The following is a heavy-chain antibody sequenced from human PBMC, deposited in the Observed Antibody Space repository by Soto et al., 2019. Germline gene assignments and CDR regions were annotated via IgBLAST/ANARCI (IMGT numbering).Heavy chain of an antibody. CDR2: ISYSGFT. CDR1: GGSISSGSYS. V-gene: IGHV4-31*03. CDR3: ARASLVGRTSPNANWFDP. Sequence: SETLSLTCIVSGGSISSGSYSWNWIRQHPGKGLEWIGYISYSGFTYYNPSLESRLTISVDPSENQLSLMLNSVTAADTAIYYCARASLVGRTSPNANWFDPWGQGTLVTVSS. D-gene: IGHD2-8*02. J-gene: IGHJ5*02.